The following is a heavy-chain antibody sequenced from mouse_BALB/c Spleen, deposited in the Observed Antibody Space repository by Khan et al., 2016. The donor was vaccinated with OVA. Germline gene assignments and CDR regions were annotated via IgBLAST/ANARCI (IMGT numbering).Heavy chain of an antibody. D-gene: IGHD4-1*01. CDR3: ARDNWAWFAY. CDR1: GFTFSSFG. J-gene: IGHJ3*01. Sequence: EVELVESGGGLVQPGGSRKLACAASGFTFSSFGMHWVRQAPEKGLEWVAYISSDSITLYYADTVKGRFTISRDNPRNTLFLQMTSLRSEDTAMYYCARDNWAWFAYWGQGTMVTVSA. V-gene: IGHV5-17*02. CDR2: ISSDSITL.